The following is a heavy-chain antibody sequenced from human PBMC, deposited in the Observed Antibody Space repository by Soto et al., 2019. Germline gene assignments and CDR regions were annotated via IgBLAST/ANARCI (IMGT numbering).Heavy chain of an antibody. D-gene: IGHD4-4*01. V-gene: IGHV1-24*01. J-gene: IGHJ3*02. CDR2: FDPEDGET. Sequence: ASVKVSCKVSGYTLTELSMHWVRQAPGKGLEWMGGFDPEDGETIYAQKFQGRVTMTEDTSTDTAYMELSSLRSEDTAVYYCATGDYSNYFGAFDIWGQGTMVTVSS. CDR1: GYTLTELS. CDR3: ATGDYSNYFGAFDI.